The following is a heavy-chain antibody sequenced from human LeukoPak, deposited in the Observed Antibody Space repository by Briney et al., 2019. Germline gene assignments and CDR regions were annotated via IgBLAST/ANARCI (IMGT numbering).Heavy chain of an antibody. CDR1: GGSFSGYY. Sequence: SETLSLTCVVYGGSFSGYYWSWIRQPPGKGLEWIGEINHSGSTNYNPSLKSRVTISVDTSKNQFSLKLSSVIAADTAVYYCASNRESYWGQGTLVTVSS. D-gene: IGHD1-14*01. CDR3: ASNRESY. J-gene: IGHJ4*02. V-gene: IGHV4-34*01. CDR2: INHSGST.